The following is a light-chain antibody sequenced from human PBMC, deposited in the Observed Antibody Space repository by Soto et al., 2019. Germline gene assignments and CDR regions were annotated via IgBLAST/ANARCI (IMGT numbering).Light chain of an antibody. V-gene: IGLV1-44*01. CDR2: SNN. CDR3: AAWDDSLNGPYVV. CDR1: SSNIGSNA. Sequence: QSVLTQPPAASGTPGLRVTISCSGGSSNIGSNAVSWYQQLPGTAPKLLIYSNNQRPSGVPDRFSGSKSGTSASLAISGLQSEDEADYYCAAWDDSLNGPYVVFGEGTKLTVL. J-gene: IGLJ2*01.